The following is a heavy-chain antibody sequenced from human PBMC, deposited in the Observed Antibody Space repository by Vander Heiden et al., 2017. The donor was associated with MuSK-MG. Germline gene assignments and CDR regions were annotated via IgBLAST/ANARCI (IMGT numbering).Heavy chain of an antibody. CDR1: GGPISSYY. J-gene: IGHJ4*02. CDR3: ARGSFEYYDTSGYYY. V-gene: IGHV4-59*01. CDR2: IYYSGST. Sequence: QVQLQESGPGLVKPSETLSLTCTVSGGPISSYYWSWIRQPPGKGLEWIGYIYYSGSTNYNPSLKSRVTISVDTSKNQFSLKLSSVTAADTAVYYCARGSFEYYDTSGYYYWGQGTLVTVSS. D-gene: IGHD3-22*01.